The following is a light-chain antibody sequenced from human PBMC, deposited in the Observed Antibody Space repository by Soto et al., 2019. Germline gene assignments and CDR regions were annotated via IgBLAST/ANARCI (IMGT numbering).Light chain of an antibody. CDR1: QNVDIY. Sequence: ETVLTQSPATLSLSPGERATLSCRASQNVDIYLAWYQQKPGQAPRLLIYDASNRATGIPARFSGSGSGTDFTLTISSLEPEDFAVYYCQQRKHWPPITFGQGTRLEIK. CDR2: DAS. J-gene: IGKJ5*01. V-gene: IGKV3-11*01. CDR3: QQRKHWPPIT.